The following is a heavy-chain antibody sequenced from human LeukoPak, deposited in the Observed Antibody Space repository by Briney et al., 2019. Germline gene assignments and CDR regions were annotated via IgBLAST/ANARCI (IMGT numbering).Heavy chain of an antibody. D-gene: IGHD6-19*01. CDR1: GGSISSYY. CDR3: ARGRIAVAAFFDY. J-gene: IGHJ4*02. Sequence: PSETLSLTCTVSGGSISSYYWSWIRQPPGKGLEWIGYIYYSGSTNYNPSLKSRVTISVDTSKNQSSLKLSSVTAADTAVYYCARGRIAVAAFFDYWGQGTLVTVSS. CDR2: IYYSGST. V-gene: IGHV4-59*01.